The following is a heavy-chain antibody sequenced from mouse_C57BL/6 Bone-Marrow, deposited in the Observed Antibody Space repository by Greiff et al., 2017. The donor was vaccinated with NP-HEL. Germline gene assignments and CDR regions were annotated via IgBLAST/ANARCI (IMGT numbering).Heavy chain of an antibody. CDR2: IRSKSNNYAT. Sequence: EVHLVESGGGLVQPKGSLKLSCAASGFSFNTYAMNWVRQAPGKGLEWVARIRSKSNNYATYYADSVKDRFTISRDDSESMLYLQMNNLKTEDTAMYYCVRHGDYDRDYWYFDVWGTGTTVTVSS. V-gene: IGHV10-1*01. D-gene: IGHD2-4*01. CDR1: GFSFNTYA. J-gene: IGHJ1*03. CDR3: VRHGDYDRDYWYFDV.